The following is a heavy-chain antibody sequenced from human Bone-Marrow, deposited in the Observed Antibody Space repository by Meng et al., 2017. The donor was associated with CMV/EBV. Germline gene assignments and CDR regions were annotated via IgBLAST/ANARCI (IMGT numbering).Heavy chain of an antibody. D-gene: IGHD6-13*01. CDR1: GFTVSSNY. CDR3: ASETAGTYYFDY. J-gene: IGHJ4*02. V-gene: IGHV3-53*01. CDR2: IYSGGST. Sequence: GGSLRLSCAASGFTVSSNYMSWVRQAPGKGLEWVSVIYSGGSTYYADSVKGRFTISRDNAKNSLYLQMNSLRAEDTAVYYCASETAGTYYFDYWGQGTLVTVSS.